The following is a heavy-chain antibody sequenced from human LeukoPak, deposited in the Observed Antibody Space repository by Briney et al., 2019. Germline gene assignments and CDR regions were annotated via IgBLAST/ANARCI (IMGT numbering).Heavy chain of an antibody. V-gene: IGHV1-69*04. CDR1: GGTFSSYA. D-gene: IGHD1-26*01. CDR3: ARGGSYSPASDY. Sequence: SVKVSCKASGGTFSSYAISWVRQAPGQGLEWMGRIIPILGIANYAQKFQGRVTITADKSTSTAYMELSSLRFEDTAVYYCARGGSYSPASDYWGQGTLVTVSS. CDR2: IIPILGIA. J-gene: IGHJ4*02.